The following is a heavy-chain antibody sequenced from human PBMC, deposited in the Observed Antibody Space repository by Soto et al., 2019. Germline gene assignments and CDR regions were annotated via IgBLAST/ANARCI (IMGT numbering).Heavy chain of an antibody. CDR2: IKQDGSEK. CDR3: ARVYNSKMDV. Sequence: GGSLRLSCEASGFPFSYYWMSWVRQAPGKGLEWVANIKQDGSEKYYVDSVRGRFTISRDNAKNSLYLQLNNLRADDTAVYCCARVYNSKMDVWGKGTTVTVSS. V-gene: IGHV3-7*01. D-gene: IGHD6-19*01. CDR1: GFPFSYYW. J-gene: IGHJ6*04.